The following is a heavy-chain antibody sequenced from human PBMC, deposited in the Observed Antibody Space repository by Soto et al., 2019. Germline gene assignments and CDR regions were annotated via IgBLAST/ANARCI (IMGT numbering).Heavy chain of an antibody. V-gene: IGHV3-30*18. CDR1: GFTFSSYG. D-gene: IGHD3-22*01. CDR3: AKVKRPAVIRNYFDY. Sequence: QVQLVESGGGVVQPGRSLRLSCAASGFTFSSYGMHWVRQAPGKGLEWVAVISYDGSNKYYADSVKGRFTISRDNSKNSLYLQMNSLRAEDTAVYYCAKVKRPAVIRNYFDYWGQGTLVTVSS. J-gene: IGHJ4*02. CDR2: ISYDGSNK.